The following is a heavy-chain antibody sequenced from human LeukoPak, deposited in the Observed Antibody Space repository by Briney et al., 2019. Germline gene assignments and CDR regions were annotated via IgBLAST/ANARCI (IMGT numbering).Heavy chain of an antibody. CDR1: GASVSTTAYF. CDR2: IYASGNT. CDR3: ASYREAYDLYPHGLDV. J-gene: IGHJ3*01. Sequence: SETLSLTCSVSGASVSTTAYFWNWIRQPAGEGLEWIGRIYASGNTHYNPSLKSRVTMSLDTSKNQFSLTMNSVTVADSAVYFCASYREAYDLYPHGLDVWGRGTVVTVSS. V-gene: IGHV4-61*02. D-gene: IGHD5-24*01.